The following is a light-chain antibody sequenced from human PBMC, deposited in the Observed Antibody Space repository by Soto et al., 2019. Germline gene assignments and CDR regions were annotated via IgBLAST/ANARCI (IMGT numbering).Light chain of an antibody. J-gene: IGKJ1*01. Sequence: EIVLTQSPCTLSLSPGERATLSCRASQSVSNNYLAWYQQKPGQAPRLLIYGASNRATGIPDRFSGSGSGTDFSLTISRLEPEDFALYYCHQYDTSPRTFGQGTKVDIK. V-gene: IGKV3-20*01. CDR2: GAS. CDR1: QSVSNNY. CDR3: HQYDTSPRT.